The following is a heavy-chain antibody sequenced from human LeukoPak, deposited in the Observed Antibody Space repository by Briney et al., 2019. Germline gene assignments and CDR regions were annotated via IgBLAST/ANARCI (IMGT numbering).Heavy chain of an antibody. CDR2: IKQDGSEK. CDR3: ARLGSDMSASAGFCTSTSCYGIGY. D-gene: IGHD2-2*01. CDR1: GFTSSSYW. V-gene: IGHV3-7*01. Sequence: GGSLRLSCAASGFTSSSYWMSWVRQAPGKGLEWVANIKQDGSEKYYVDSVKGRFTISRDNAKNSLDLQMNSLRAEDTAVYYCARLGSDMSASAGFCTSTSCYGIGYWGQGTLVTVSS. J-gene: IGHJ4*02.